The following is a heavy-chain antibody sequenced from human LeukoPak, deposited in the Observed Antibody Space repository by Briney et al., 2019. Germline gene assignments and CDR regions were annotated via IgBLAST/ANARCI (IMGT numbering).Heavy chain of an antibody. J-gene: IGHJ4*02. CDR3: ARDEYCSGGSCYDY. D-gene: IGHD2-15*01. V-gene: IGHV3-48*02. CDR1: GFTFSSYS. Sequence: GGSLRLSCAASGFTFSSYSMNWVRQAPGKGLEWVSHISSSSSTIYYADSVKGRFTISRDNAKKSLYLQMNSPRDEDTAVYYCARDEYCSGGSCYDYWGQGTLVTVSS. CDR2: ISSSSSTI.